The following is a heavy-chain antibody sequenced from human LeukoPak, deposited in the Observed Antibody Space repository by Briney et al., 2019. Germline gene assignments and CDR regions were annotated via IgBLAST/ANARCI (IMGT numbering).Heavy chain of an antibody. CDR3: ARGKGYNYYYGMGV. D-gene: IGHD3-10*01. Sequence: SETLSLTCTVSGGSISSYYWSWIRQPPGKGLEWIGYIYYSGSTNYNPSLKSRVTISVDTSKNQFSLKLSSVTAADTAVYYCARGKGYNYYYGMGVWGQGTTVTVSS. CDR2: IYYSGST. J-gene: IGHJ6*02. V-gene: IGHV4-59*01. CDR1: GGSISSYY.